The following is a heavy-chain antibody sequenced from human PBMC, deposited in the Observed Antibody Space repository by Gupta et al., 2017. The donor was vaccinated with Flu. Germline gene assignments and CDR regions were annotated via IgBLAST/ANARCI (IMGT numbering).Heavy chain of an antibody. V-gene: IGHV4-39*01. CDR2: IHHSGRT. CDR3: AARRKDLNWFDP. D-gene: IGHD1-14*01. J-gene: IGHJ5*02. CDR1: GHSISNSAFY. Sequence: QLHLQEARPGLVKPSATLSLTCTLSGHSISNSAFYSAWIRQPPGNGREYIGGIHHSGRTYYNPSLKSRVTMSVDTPKYLFSLKLSSVTAADTAVYYCAARRKDLNWFDPWGQGTLVTVSS.